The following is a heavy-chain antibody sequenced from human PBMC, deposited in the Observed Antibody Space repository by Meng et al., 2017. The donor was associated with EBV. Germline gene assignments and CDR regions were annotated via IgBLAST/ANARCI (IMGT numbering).Heavy chain of an antibody. CDR2: INPNSGGT. CDR3: AKGADLAAAGTFWFDP. Sequence: QGQLVQSGVEVKKPGASVKVSCKASGYTFTGYYMHWVRQAPGQGLEWMGRINPNSGGTNYAQKFQGRVTMTRDTSISTAYMELSRLRSDDTAVYYCAKGADLAAAGTFWFDPWGQGTLVTVSS. J-gene: IGHJ5*02. D-gene: IGHD6-13*01. CDR1: GYTFTGYY. V-gene: IGHV1-2*06.